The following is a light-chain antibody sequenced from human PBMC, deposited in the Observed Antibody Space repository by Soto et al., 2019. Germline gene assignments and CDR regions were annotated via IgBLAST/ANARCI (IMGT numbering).Light chain of an antibody. CDR2: DAS. J-gene: IGKJ3*01. CDR1: QSVSSY. V-gene: IGKV3-11*01. CDR3: QQRRNWPFT. Sequence: DIVWTQSPATLSLSPGERATLSCRASQSVSSYLAWYQQKPGQAPRLRIYDASNRATGIPARFSCSGSGTDFTLTISSLEPEDFAVYYCQQRRNWPFTVGPGTKVDIK.